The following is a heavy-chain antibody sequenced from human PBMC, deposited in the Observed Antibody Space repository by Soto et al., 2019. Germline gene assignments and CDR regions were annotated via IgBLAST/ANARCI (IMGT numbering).Heavy chain of an antibody. D-gene: IGHD6-19*01. CDR1: GDTFTNLG. CDR3: ARERAVGLYLDD. CDR2: ISAFNGNT. J-gene: IGHJ4*02. Sequence: QVQLLQSGPEVKKPGTSVKVSCKASGDTFTNLGISWVRQAPGPGLEWMGWISAFNGNTNYAQKFQGRVTMTTETSTRTLYMELRSLRSDDTAVYYCARERAVGLYLDDWGQGTLVTVSS. V-gene: IGHV1-18*04.